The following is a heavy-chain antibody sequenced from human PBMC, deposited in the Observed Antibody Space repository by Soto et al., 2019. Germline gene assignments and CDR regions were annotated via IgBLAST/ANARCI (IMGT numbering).Heavy chain of an antibody. CDR1: GGSISSGGYY. Sequence: QVQLQESGPGLVKPSQTLSLTCTVSGGSISSGGYYWSWIRQHPGKGLEWIGYIYYSGSTYYNPSLKSRVTISVDTSKNHFSLRLSSVTAADTAVYYCARERSAAGTGGGMDVWGQGTTVTVSS. V-gene: IGHV4-31*03. D-gene: IGHD6-13*01. CDR2: IYYSGST. J-gene: IGHJ6*02. CDR3: ARERSAAGTGGGMDV.